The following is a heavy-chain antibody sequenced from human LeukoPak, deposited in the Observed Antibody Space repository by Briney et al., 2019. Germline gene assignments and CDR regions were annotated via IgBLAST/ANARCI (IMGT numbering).Heavy chain of an antibody. CDR2: IKSKTDGGTT. J-gene: IGHJ4*02. CDR1: GITFSNAW. D-gene: IGHD3-10*01. Sequence: PGGSQRLSCAASGITFSNAWMSWVRQAPGKGLEWVGRIKSKTDGGTTDYAAPVKGRFTISRDDSKNTLSLQMNSLKTEDTGVYYCTTELRWFGEDLDYWGQGTLVTVSS. V-gene: IGHV3-15*01. CDR3: TTELRWFGEDLDY.